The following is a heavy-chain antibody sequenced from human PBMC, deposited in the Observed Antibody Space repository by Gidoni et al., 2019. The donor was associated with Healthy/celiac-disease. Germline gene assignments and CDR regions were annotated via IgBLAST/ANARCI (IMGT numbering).Heavy chain of an antibody. CDR3: ARGHSSYSSGWYLRY. V-gene: IGHV3-48*02. D-gene: IGHD6-19*01. J-gene: IGHJ4*02. CDR1: GFTFSSYS. CDR2: ISSSSSTI. Sequence: EVQLVESGGGLVQPGGSLRLSCAASGFTFSSYSMNWVRKAPGKGLEWVSYISSSSSTIYYADSVKGRFTISRDNAKNSLYLQMNSLRDEDTAVYYCARGHSSYSSGWYLRYWGQGTLVTVSS.